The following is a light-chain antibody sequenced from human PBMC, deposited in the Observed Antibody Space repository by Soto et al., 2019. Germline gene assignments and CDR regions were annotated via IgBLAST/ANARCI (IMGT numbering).Light chain of an antibody. V-gene: IGLV2-14*01. CDR2: EVS. Sequence: QSVLTQPASVSGSPGQSITISCTGTSTDIGSYNYVSWYQQHPGKAPKLMIYEVSNRPSGVSNRFSGSKSGNTASLTISGLQAEDEADYYCNSFADFTYVFGTGTKVTVL. CDR1: STDIGSYNY. CDR3: NSFADFTYV. J-gene: IGLJ1*01.